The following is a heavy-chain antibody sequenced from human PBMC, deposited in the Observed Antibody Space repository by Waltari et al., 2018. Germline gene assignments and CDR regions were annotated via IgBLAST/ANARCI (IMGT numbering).Heavy chain of an antibody. CDR3: ARDLRSWPYYLDY. CDR2: IKQLGNEK. D-gene: IGHD6-13*01. J-gene: IGHJ4*02. V-gene: IGHV3-7*01. CDR1: GFNFSHFW. Sequence: EVQLVESGGALVQPGGSLRLSCAASGFNFSHFWMNWVRQAPGRGREWVASIKQLGNEKNYGDSVRGRFTISRDDAKKSVYLELNSLRADDTAVYYCARDLRSWPYYLDYWGQGTLVTVSS.